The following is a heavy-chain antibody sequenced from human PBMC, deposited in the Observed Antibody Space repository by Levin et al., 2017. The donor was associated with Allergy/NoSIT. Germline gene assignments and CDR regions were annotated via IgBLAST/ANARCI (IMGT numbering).Heavy chain of an antibody. CDR2: LPFSGCAP. J-gene: IGHJ4*02. D-gene: IGHD6-13*01. CDR3: VRWMSSNWDGGVDY. V-gene: IGHV3-23*01. Sequence: SCSPSGSHSPPPAPPSVRHAHGPFLSFFSFLPFSGCAPSSASPVKGRFTISRDNSKNTLFLQMNSLTAEDTAIYNCVRWMSSNWDGGVDYWGQGTLVTVSS. CDR1: GSHSPPPA.